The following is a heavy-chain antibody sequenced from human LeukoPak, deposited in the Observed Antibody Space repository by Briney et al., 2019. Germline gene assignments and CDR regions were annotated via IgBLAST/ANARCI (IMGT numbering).Heavy chain of an antibody. Sequence: GGPLRLSCAASGFTFSSYAMSWVRQAPGKGLEWVSAISGSGGSTYYADSVKGRFTISRDNSKNTLYLQMNSLRAEDTAVYYCAKLGWELPSYYFDYWGQGTLVTVSS. CDR1: GFTFSSYA. J-gene: IGHJ4*02. D-gene: IGHD1-26*01. V-gene: IGHV3-23*01. CDR2: ISGSGGST. CDR3: AKLGWELPSYYFDY.